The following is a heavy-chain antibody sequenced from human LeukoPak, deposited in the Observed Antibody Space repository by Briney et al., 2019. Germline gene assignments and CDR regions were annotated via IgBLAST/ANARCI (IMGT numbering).Heavy chain of an antibody. CDR3: AAGGRYDFWSGYYDYFDY. J-gene: IGHJ4*02. D-gene: IGHD3-3*01. CDR1: GGTFSSYA. Sequence: GASVKVSCKASGGTFSSYAISWVRQAPGQGLEWMGGIIPIFGTANYAQKFRGRVTITADESTSTAYMELSSLRSEDTAVYYCAAGGRYDFWSGYYDYFDYWGQGTLVTVSS. V-gene: IGHV1-69*13. CDR2: IIPIFGTA.